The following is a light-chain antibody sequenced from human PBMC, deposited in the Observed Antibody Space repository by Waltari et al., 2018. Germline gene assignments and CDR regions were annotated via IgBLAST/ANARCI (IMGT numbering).Light chain of an antibody. CDR1: QNVNSW. Sequence: DIQMTQSPSTLSASVGDRVSITFRASQNVNSWLAWYHQRPGEAPKLLIYRVSSLASGVPSRFSGSGSGTEFSLTITSLQPDDLGTYYCQQYDNLRTFGQGTKLEI. J-gene: IGKJ2*01. CDR3: QQYDNLRT. CDR2: RVS. V-gene: IGKV1-5*03.